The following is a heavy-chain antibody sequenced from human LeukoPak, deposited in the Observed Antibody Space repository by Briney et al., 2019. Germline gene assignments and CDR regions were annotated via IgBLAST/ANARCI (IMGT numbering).Heavy chain of an antibody. CDR3: ARSRIAVAGTLDY. Sequence: SETLSLTCTVSGVSISSYYWSWIRQPPGKGLEWIGYIYYSGSTNYNPSLKSRVTISVDTSKNQFSLKLSSVTAADTAVYYCARSRIAVAGTLDYWGQGTLVTVSS. J-gene: IGHJ4*02. CDR2: IYYSGST. V-gene: IGHV4-59*01. D-gene: IGHD6-19*01. CDR1: GVSISSYY.